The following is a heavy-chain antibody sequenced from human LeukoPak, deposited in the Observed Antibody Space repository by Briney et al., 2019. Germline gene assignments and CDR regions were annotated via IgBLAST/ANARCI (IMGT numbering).Heavy chain of an antibody. CDR1: GFTFSTYD. J-gene: IGHJ4*02. CDR2: ISYDNK. CDR3: AKKGEVGATRPFDY. V-gene: IGHV3-30*18. D-gene: IGHD1-26*01. Sequence: GGSLRLSCAASGFTFSTYDMHWVRQAPGTGLEWVAVISYDNKYYADSVKGRFTISRDNSKNTLYLQMDSLRVEDTAVYYCAKKGEVGATRPFDYWGQGTLVTVSS.